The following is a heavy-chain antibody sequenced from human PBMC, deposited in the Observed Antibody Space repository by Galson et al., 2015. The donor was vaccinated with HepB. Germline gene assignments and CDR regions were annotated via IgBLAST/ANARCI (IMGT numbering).Heavy chain of an antibody. D-gene: IGHD2-2*03. V-gene: IGHV3-33*01. CDR3: ARDRRGYCSSTSCYHYYYYGMDV. Sequence: SLRLSCAASGFTFSSYGMHWVRQAPGKGLEWVAVIWYDGSNKYYADSGKGRFTISRDNSKNTLYLQMNSLRAEDTAVYYCARDRRGYCSSTSCYHYYYYGMDVWGQGTTVTVSS. J-gene: IGHJ6*02. CDR2: IWYDGSNK. CDR1: GFTFSSYG.